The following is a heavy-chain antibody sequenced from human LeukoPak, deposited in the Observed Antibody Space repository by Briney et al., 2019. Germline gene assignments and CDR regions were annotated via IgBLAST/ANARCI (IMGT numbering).Heavy chain of an antibody. CDR1: GFTFSSYS. CDR3: ASWSNYDFWSGYYKGGWFDP. J-gene: IGHJ5*02. V-gene: IGHV4-59*01. D-gene: IGHD3-3*01. Sequence: GSLRLSCAASGFTFSSYSMNWVRQPPGKGLEWIGYIYYSGSTNYNPSLKSRVTISVDTSKNQFSLKLSSVTAADTAVYYCASWSNYDFWSGYYKGGWFDPWGQGTLVTVSS. CDR2: IYYSGST.